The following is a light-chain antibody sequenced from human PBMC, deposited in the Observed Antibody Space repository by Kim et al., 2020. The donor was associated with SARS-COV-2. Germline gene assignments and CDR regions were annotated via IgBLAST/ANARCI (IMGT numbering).Light chain of an antibody. CDR3: NSRDSSGNHLV. J-gene: IGLJ3*02. V-gene: IGLV3-19*01. CDR1: SLRNDY. CDR2: GKN. Sequence: ALGQAVRITCQGDSLRNDYASWYQQKPGQAHVLVLFGKNNRPSGIPDRFSGSKSGNTAYLTITGAQAEDEADYYCNSRDSSGNHLVFGGGTKLTVL.